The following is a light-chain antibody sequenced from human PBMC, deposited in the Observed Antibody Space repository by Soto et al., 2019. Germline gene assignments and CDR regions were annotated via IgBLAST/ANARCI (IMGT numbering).Light chain of an antibody. CDR3: CSYADSSTSWV. Sequence: QSALTQPASVSGSPGQSITISCTGTSSDVGSYNLVSWYQQLPGKAPKLMIYEVSKRPSGVSNRFSGSKSGNTASLTISGLRAEDEADYYCCSYADSSTSWVFGGGTKVTVL. CDR2: EVS. CDR1: SSDVGSYNL. J-gene: IGLJ3*02. V-gene: IGLV2-23*02.